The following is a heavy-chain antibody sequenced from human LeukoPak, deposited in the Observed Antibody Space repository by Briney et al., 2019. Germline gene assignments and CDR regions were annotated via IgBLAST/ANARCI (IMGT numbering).Heavy chain of an antibody. D-gene: IGHD2/OR15-2a*01. CDR2: INYSGST. Sequence: SEALSLTCAVSGGSISNYYLNWIRQPPGKGLEWIGYINYSGSTNYNPSLKSRVTISIDTSKNQFSLKLSSVTAADTAVYYCARDYFTSYYYYGMDVWGQGTTVTVSS. CDR1: GGSISNYY. J-gene: IGHJ6*02. V-gene: IGHV4-59*01. CDR3: ARDYFTSYYYYGMDV.